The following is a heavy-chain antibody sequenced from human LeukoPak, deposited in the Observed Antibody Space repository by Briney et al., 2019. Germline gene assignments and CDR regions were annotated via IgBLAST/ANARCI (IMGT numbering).Heavy chain of an antibody. CDR1: GFTFGRYS. D-gene: IGHD2-15*01. Sequence: GGSLRLSCTASGFTFGRYSMNWVRQAPGKGLEWISYITSGNSAMHYADSVKGRFTISRDNAKNSLFLQMNSLRDEDTAVYYCARDDCGGGTCRDNFYFFGMDVWGQGTTVTVSS. CDR3: ARDDCGGGTCRDNFYFFGMDV. J-gene: IGHJ6*02. V-gene: IGHV3-48*02. CDR2: ITSGNSAM.